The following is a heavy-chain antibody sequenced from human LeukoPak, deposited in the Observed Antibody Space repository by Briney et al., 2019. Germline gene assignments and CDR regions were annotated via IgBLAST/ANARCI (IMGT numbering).Heavy chain of an antibody. CDR3: ARDQWLDAFDI. D-gene: IGHD6-19*01. V-gene: IGHV3-48*04. CDR1: GFTFSSYS. Sequence: GGSLRLSCAASGFTFSSYSMNWVRQAPGKRLEWVSYISSSSSTIYYADSVKGRFTISRDNAKNSLYLQMNSLRAEDTAVYYCARDQWLDAFDIWGQGTMVTVSS. J-gene: IGHJ3*02. CDR2: ISSSSSTI.